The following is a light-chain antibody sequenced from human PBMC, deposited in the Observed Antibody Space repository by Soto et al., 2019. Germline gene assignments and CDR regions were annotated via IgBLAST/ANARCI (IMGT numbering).Light chain of an antibody. CDR3: CSYPGSSTDV. Sequence: QSVLTQPASVSGSPGQSITISCTGTSSDVGSYNLVSWYQQHPGKAPKLMIYEGSKRPSGVSNRFSGSKSGNTASLTISGLQAEDEADYYCCSYPGSSTDVFGTGTKVTVL. CDR2: EGS. V-gene: IGLV2-23*01. CDR1: SSDVGSYNL. J-gene: IGLJ1*01.